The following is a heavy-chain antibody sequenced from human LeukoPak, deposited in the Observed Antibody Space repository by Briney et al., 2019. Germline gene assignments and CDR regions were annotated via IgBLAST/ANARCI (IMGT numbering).Heavy chain of an antibody. CDR2: ISGSGGST. Sequence: QTGGSLRLSCAASGFTFSSYAMSWVRQAPGKGLEWVSAISGSGGSTYYADSVKGRFTISRDNSKNTLYLQMNSLSAEDTAVYYCHLSDSSDYYIDYWGQGTLVTVSS. D-gene: IGHD3-22*01. CDR3: HLSDSSDYYIDY. CDR1: GFTFSSYA. J-gene: IGHJ4*02. V-gene: IGHV3-23*01.